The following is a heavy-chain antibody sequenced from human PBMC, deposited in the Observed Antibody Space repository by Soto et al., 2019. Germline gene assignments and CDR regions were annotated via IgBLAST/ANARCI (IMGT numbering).Heavy chain of an antibody. CDR2: ISNGGGST. J-gene: IGHJ5*02. V-gene: IGHV3-23*01. CDR3: ARNVLRGYCSSSSCPFDP. Sequence: EVQLLESGGGLVQPGGSLRLSCAASGFTFSGSAMSWVRQAPGKGLEWVSGISNGGGSTDYADSVKGRFTISRDNSKNTLYLQMSSLRAEDTAVYYCARNVLRGYCSSSSCPFDPWGQGTLVTVSS. CDR1: GFTFSGSA. D-gene: IGHD2-2*01.